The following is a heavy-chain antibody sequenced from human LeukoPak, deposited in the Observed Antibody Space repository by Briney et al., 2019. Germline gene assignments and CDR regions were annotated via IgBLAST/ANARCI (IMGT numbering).Heavy chain of an antibody. CDR1: GFTFGTSI. CDR2: FVVGSGHI. V-gene: IGHV1-58*02. Sequence: SVTVSCTASGFTFGTSIIQWVRQARGQRLEWMGWFVVGSGHISYAPKFQDRVTVTRDMSTSTAYMELSSLRSEDTAVYYCAATLTMTAGSAYYGLDAWGQGTTVTVSS. D-gene: IGHD3-10*01. J-gene: IGHJ6*02. CDR3: AATLTMTAGSAYYGLDA.